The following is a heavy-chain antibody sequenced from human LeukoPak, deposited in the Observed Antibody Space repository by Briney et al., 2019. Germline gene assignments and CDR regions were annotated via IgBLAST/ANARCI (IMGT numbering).Heavy chain of an antibody. Sequence: SGGSLRLSCAASGFTFSSYSMNWVRQAPGKGLEWVSSISSSGSYIYYADSVKGRFTISRDNAKNSLYLQMNSLRAEDTAVYYCAREFGYCSGGSCYPNDAFDIWGQGTMVTVSS. J-gene: IGHJ3*02. CDR1: GFTFSSYS. CDR3: AREFGYCSGGSCYPNDAFDI. V-gene: IGHV3-21*01. CDR2: ISSSGSYI. D-gene: IGHD2-15*01.